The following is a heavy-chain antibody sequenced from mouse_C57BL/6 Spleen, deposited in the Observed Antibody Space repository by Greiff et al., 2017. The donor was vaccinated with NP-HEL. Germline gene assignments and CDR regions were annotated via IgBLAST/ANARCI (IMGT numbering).Heavy chain of an antibody. V-gene: IGHV1-81*01. J-gene: IGHJ1*03. CDR3: ARITTVVPTRYFDV. D-gene: IGHD1-1*01. CDR1: GYTFTSYG. CDR2: IYPRSGNT. Sequence: VKLMESGAELARPGASVKLSCKASGYTFTSYGISWVKQRTGQGLEWIGEIYPRSGNTYYNEKFKGKATLTADKSSSTAYMELRSLTSEDSAVYFCARITTVVPTRYFDVWGTGTTVTVSS.